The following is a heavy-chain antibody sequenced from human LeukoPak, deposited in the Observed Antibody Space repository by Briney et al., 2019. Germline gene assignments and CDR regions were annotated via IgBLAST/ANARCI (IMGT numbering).Heavy chain of an antibody. CDR1: GYTFTSYG. CDR2: ISAYNGNT. Sequence: ASVKVSCKASGYTFTSYGISWVRPAPGQGLEWMGWISAYNGNTNYAQKLQGRVTMTTDTSTSTAYMELRSLRSDDTAVYYCAREQWLGYVSDYWGQGTLVTVSS. V-gene: IGHV1-18*01. D-gene: IGHD6-19*01. CDR3: AREQWLGYVSDY. J-gene: IGHJ4*02.